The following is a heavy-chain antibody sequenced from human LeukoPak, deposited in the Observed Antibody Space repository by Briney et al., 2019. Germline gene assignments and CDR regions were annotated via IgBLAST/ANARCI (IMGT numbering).Heavy chain of an antibody. J-gene: IGHJ4*02. CDR2: IIPIFGTA. CDR1: GGTFSSYA. CDR3: ARMGRWLQRGFDY. Sequence: GASVKVSCKASGGTFSSYAISWVRQAPGQGLEWMGGIIPIFGTANYAQKFQGRVTITTDESTGTAYMELSSLRSEDTAVYYCARMGRWLQRGFDYWGQGTLVTVSS. D-gene: IGHD5-24*01. V-gene: IGHV1-69*05.